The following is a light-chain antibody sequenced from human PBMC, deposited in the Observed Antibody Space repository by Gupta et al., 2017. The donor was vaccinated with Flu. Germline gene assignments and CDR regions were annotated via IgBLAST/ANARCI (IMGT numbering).Light chain of an antibody. Sequence: FLGERATITCRSSQSLVSTSNNKHSLAWYQQKPGQPPRLLISWASTRESGVPERFSGSGSGTHFTLAISSLQAEDVAVYFCQQYYTLPLTFGQGTKVEIK. CDR2: WAS. CDR1: QSLVSTSNNKHS. V-gene: IGKV4-1*01. J-gene: IGKJ1*01. CDR3: QQYYTLPLT.